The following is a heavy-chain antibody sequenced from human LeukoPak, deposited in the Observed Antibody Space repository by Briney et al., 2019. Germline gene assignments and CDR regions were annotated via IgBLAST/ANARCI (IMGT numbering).Heavy chain of an antibody. CDR2: ISGSSAST. CDR3: AVGSYYFDY. V-gene: IGHV3-23*01. J-gene: IGHJ4*02. CDR1: GFTFSTYA. D-gene: IGHD3-10*01. Sequence: GGSLRLSCAASGFTFSTYAMNWVRQAHGNGLEWVSGISGSSASTYYADSVKGRFTISRDNSKNTLYVQMNSLRAEDTAVYYCAVGSYYFDYWGQGTLVTVSS.